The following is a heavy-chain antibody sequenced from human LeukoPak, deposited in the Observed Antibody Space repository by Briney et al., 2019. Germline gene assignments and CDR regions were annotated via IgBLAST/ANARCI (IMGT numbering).Heavy chain of an antibody. J-gene: IGHJ4*02. CDR2: INPSGGST. Sequence: ASVKVSCKASGYTFTSYYMHWVRQVPGQGLEWMGIINPSGGSTSYAQKFQGRVTMARDTSTSTVYMELSSLRSEDTAVYYCASWGGPYCSGGSCYDNDYWGQGTLVTVSS. CDR3: ASWGGPYCSGGSCYDNDY. D-gene: IGHD2-15*01. V-gene: IGHV1-46*01. CDR1: GYTFTSYY.